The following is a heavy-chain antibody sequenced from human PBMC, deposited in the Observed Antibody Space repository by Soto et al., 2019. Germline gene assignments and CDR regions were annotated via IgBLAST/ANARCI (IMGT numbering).Heavy chain of an antibody. J-gene: IGHJ5*02. CDR1: GGSISSSSYY. CDR3: ARTYCSGGSCYGAFDP. Sequence: QLQESGPGLVKPSETLSLTCSVSGGSISSSSYYWGWIRLPPGKGLEWIGSIYHSGSTYYNPSLKSRVTISVDTSKNQFSLKLSSVTAADTALYYCARTYCSGGSCYGAFDPWGQGTLVTVSS. D-gene: IGHD2-15*01. V-gene: IGHV4-39*01. CDR2: IYHSGST.